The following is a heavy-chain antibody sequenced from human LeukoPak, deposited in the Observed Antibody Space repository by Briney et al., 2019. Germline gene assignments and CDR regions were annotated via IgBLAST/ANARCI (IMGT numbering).Heavy chain of an antibody. D-gene: IGHD5-12*01. CDR2: IHYSGTT. V-gene: IGHV4-59*08. CDR3: ARMGGYSGYATH. CDR1: GGSISTYY. J-gene: IGHJ4*02. Sequence: SETLSLTCTVSGGSISTYYWSWIRQPPGKGLEWIGYIHYSGTTNYNPSLKNRVTISLDTSKNQFSLNLSSVTAADTAVFYCARMGGYSGYATHWGQGTLVTVSS.